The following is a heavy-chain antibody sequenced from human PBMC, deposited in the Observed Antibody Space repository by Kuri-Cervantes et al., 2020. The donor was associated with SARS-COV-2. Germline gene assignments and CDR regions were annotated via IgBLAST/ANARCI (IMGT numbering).Heavy chain of an antibody. CDR2: ISGSGGST. J-gene: IGHJ4*02. D-gene: IGHD1-1*01. CDR3: AKDHSTGTGGKDY. Sequence: GESMKISCAASGFTFSSYAMSWVRQAPGKGLEWVSAISGSGGSTYYAESVNGRFTIARDNSKNTLYLQMNSLRAEDTAVYYCAKDHSTGTGGKDYWGQGTLVTVSS. CDR1: GFTFSSYA. V-gene: IGHV3-23*01.